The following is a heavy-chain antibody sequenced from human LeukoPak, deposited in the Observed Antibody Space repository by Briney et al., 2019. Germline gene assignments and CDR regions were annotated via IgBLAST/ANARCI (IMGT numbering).Heavy chain of an antibody. Sequence: GGSLRLSCAASGFTVSSAYMSWVRQAPGKGLEWVSVIYSGGSTYYADSVKGRFTISRDNSKNTLYLQMNSLRAEDTAVYYCARSGELQGWFDPWGQGTLVTVSS. V-gene: IGHV3-66*01. CDR2: IYSGGST. CDR1: GFTVSSAY. CDR3: ARSGELQGWFDP. D-gene: IGHD1-26*01. J-gene: IGHJ5*02.